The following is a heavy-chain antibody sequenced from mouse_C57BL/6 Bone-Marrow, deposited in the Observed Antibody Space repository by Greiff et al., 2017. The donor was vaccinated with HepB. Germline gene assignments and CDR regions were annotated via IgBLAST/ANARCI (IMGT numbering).Heavy chain of an antibody. V-gene: IGHV5-17*01. CDR2: ISSGSSTI. D-gene: IGHD2-10*02. Sequence: EVQLVESGGGLVKPGGSLKLSCAASGFTFSDYGMHWVRQAPEKGLEWVAYISSGSSTIYYADTVKGRFTISRDNAKNTLFLQMTSLRSEDTAMYYCARPVWSYAMDYWGQGTSVTVSS. J-gene: IGHJ4*01. CDR3: ARPVWSYAMDY. CDR1: GFTFSDYG.